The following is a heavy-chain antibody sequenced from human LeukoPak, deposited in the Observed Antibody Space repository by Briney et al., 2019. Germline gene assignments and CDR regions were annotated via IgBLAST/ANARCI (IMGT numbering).Heavy chain of an antibody. J-gene: IGHJ4*02. Sequence: GGSLRLSCAASGFTFSSYEMNWVRQAPGKGLEWVSYISSSGSTKYYVDSVKGRFTISRDNAKNSLYLQMNSLRAEDTAVYYCARDGDLAPDVPFDYWGQGTSVTVSS. V-gene: IGHV3-48*03. CDR1: GFTFSSYE. CDR2: ISSSGSTK. D-gene: IGHD7-27*01. CDR3: ARDGDLAPDVPFDY.